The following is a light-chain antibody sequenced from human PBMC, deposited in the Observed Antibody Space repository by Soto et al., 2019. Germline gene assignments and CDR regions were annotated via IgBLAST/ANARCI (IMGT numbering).Light chain of an antibody. CDR1: QSVSSNY. CDR2: SAS. J-gene: IGKJ4*01. CDR3: QQYGGSPRVT. V-gene: IGKV3-20*01. Sequence: EIVLTQSPGTLCLSPGERATLSCRASQSVSSNYLAWCQQKPGQAPRLLIYSASSRATGIPDRFSGSGSGTDFTLTISRLEPEDFAVYYCQQYGGSPRVTFGGGTKVEIK.